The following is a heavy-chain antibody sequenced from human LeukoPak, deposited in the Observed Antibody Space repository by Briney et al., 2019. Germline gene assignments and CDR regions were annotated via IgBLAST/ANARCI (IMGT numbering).Heavy chain of an antibody. CDR3: ARARDGYNYGGAFDI. J-gene: IGHJ3*02. V-gene: IGHV3-30*02. Sequence: GGSLRLSCAASGFTFSNYGMHWVRQAPGKGLEWVAFIRYDGSNEYHADSVKGRFTISRDNAKNSLYLQMNSLRAEDTAVYYCARARDGYNYGGAFDIWGQGTMVTVSS. D-gene: IGHD5-24*01. CDR1: GFTFSNYG. CDR2: IRYDGSNE.